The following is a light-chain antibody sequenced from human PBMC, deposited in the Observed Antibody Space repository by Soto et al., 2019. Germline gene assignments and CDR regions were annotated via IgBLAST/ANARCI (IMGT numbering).Light chain of an antibody. CDR1: SSDVGGYNF. V-gene: IGLV2-11*01. J-gene: IGLJ2*01. Sequence: QSALTQPRSVSGSPGQSFTISCTGTSSDVGGYNFVSWYQQHPGKAPKLIIYDVSQRPSGVPDRFSASKSGNTASLTISGLQAEDEADYYCCSYAGSYTLFGGGTKLTVL. CDR2: DVS. CDR3: CSYAGSYTL.